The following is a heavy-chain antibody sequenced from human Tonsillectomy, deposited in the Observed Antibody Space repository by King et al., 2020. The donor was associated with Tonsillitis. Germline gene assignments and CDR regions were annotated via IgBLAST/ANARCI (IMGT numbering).Heavy chain of an antibody. J-gene: IGHJ3*02. CDR2: INPNTGGT. V-gene: IGHV1-2*02. Sequence: QLQLVQSGAKVKKPGASMKVSCKASGYTFTGYYMHWVRQAPGQGLEWMGWINPNTGGTNYAQKFLGRVTMTRDTSISTAYMELSRLRSDDTAVYYCARDLGMTYLNDAFDIWGRGTMVTVSS. CDR1: GYTFTGYY. D-gene: IGHD2-21*02. CDR3: ARDLGMTYLNDAFDI.